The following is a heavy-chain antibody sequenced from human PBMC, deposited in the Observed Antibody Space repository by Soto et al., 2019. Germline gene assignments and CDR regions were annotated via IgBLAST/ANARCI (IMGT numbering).Heavy chain of an antibody. CDR1: GFTFDDFP. J-gene: IGHJ4*02. Sequence: PGGSLRLSCAAAGFTFDDFPMHWVRQAPGKGLEWVSGISWDSRIIGYADSVKGRFTISRDNAKNSLYLQMNSLRTEDTALYYCAKDIHFVAYDYTRKVGASGGFDFWGQGT. D-gene: IGHD1-26*01. CDR3: AKDIHFVAYDYTRKVGASGGFDF. CDR2: ISWDSRII. V-gene: IGHV3-9*01.